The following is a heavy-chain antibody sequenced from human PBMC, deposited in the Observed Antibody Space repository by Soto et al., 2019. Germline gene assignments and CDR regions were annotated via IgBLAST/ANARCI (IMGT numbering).Heavy chain of an antibody. CDR2: IIPIFGTA. CDR3: ARDQGGSSWREGFDP. V-gene: IGHV1-69*01. Sequence: QVQLVQSGAEVKKPGSSVKVSCKASGGTFSSYAISWVRQAPGQGLEWMGGIIPIFGTANYAQKFQGRVTITADESTSTAYMDLAIPRSVDAAVYYGARDQGGSSWREGFDPLGQETLVTVSS. J-gene: IGHJ5*02. D-gene: IGHD6-13*01. CDR1: GGTFSSYA.